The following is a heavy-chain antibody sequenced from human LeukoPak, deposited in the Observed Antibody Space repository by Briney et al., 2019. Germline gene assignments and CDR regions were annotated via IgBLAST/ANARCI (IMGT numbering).Heavy chain of an antibody. J-gene: IGHJ4*02. CDR3: ARGRYDSGGYYFDY. Sequence: ASVKVSCKASGYTFTTYAMHCVRQAPGQRLEWMGWSNAGTGNTEYSPEFQGRVTITRDTSTSTAYMELSGRTSEDMAVYYCARGRYDSGGYYFDYWGQGTLVTVSS. D-gene: IGHD3-22*01. CDR2: SNAGTGNT. CDR1: GYTFTTYA. V-gene: IGHV1-3*02.